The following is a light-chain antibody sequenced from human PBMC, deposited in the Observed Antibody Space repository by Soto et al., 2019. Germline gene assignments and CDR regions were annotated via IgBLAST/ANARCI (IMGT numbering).Light chain of an antibody. CDR1: QSVSSN. Sequence: IVTTQSPATLSVSPGERATLSCRASQSVSSNLAWYQQKPDQAPRLLIYGASTRAAGIPARFSGSGSGTEFTLTISSLQSEDFAVYYCQQYNNWPPWTFGQGTNVEIK. V-gene: IGKV3-15*01. CDR2: GAS. J-gene: IGKJ1*01. CDR3: QQYNNWPPWT.